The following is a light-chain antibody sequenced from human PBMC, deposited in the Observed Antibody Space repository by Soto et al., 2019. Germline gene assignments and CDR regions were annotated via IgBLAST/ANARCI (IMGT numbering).Light chain of an antibody. J-gene: IGKJ1*01. CDR1: ESVSSK. V-gene: IGKV3-15*01. Sequence: ERVMTQSPATLSVSPGERATLSCRASESVSSKLVWYQQKPGQAPRLLIYEASTRATGIPARFSGSGSGTEFTLTISSLQSEDFAVYYCQQYNNWPPTFGQGTKVEIK. CDR2: EAS. CDR3: QQYNNWPPT.